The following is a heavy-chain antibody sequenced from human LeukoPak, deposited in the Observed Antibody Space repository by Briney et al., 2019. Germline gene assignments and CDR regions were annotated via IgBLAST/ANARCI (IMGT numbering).Heavy chain of an antibody. J-gene: IGHJ4*02. D-gene: IGHD3-22*01. V-gene: IGHV3-21*04. CDR3: AKARGYYDSSGYFSYYFDY. Sequence: GGSLRLSCAASGFTFSSYGMNWVRQAPGKGLEWVSSISSSSSYIYYADSVKGRFTISRDNAKNSLYLQMNSLRAEDTAVYYCAKARGYYDSSGYFSYYFDYWGQGTLVTVSS. CDR1: GFTFSSYG. CDR2: ISSSSSYI.